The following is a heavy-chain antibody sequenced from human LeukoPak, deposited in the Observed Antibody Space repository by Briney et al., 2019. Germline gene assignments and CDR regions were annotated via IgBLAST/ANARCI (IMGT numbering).Heavy chain of an antibody. CDR3: ARGPYSIFQH. Sequence: LRLSCTASGFTFSNYGLLWIRQPPGKGLEWIGSIYYSGGTYYNPSLKSRVTISVDTSKNQFSLKLSSVTAADTAVYYCARGPYSIFQHWGQGTLVTVSS. D-gene: IGHD6-13*01. J-gene: IGHJ1*01. CDR2: IYYSGGT. V-gene: IGHV4-39*07. CDR1: GFTFSNYG.